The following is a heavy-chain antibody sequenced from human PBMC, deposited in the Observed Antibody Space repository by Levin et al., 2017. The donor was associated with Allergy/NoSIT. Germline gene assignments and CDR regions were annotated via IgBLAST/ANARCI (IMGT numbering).Heavy chain of an antibody. D-gene: IGHD6-19*01. Sequence: PSETLSLTCTVSGGSISSSSSYWGWIRQPPGKGLEWIGNIYYPGNTYYNPSLKSRVTISVDPSKNQFSLKLTSVTAVDTAVYYCARRALNQWLIRSPHPLDLWGQGTLVTVSS. J-gene: IGHJ5*02. V-gene: IGHV4-39*01. CDR1: GGSISSSSSY. CDR2: IYYPGNT. CDR3: ARRALNQWLIRSPHPLDL.